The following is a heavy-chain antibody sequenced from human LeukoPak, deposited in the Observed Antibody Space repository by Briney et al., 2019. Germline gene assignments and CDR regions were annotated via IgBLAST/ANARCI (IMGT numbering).Heavy chain of an antibody. D-gene: IGHD1-26*01. Sequence: GESLKISCKGSGYTFTNYWIGWVRQMPGKGLEWMGIIYPGDSDTRYSPSFQGQVTISADKSIRTAYLQWNSLKASDTAMYYCARHLGAQPIDYWGQGTLVTVSS. V-gene: IGHV5-51*01. CDR1: GYTFTNYW. CDR2: IYPGDSDT. CDR3: ARHLGAQPIDY. J-gene: IGHJ4*02.